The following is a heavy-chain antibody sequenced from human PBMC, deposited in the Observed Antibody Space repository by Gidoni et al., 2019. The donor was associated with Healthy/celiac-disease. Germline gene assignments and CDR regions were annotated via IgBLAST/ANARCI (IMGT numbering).Heavy chain of an antibody. CDR1: GGSFSGYY. CDR3: ARVLTRKVTPMIRYFDL. Sequence: QAQLQQWGAGLLKPSETLSLTCAVYGGSFSGYYLRRIRQPPGKGLEWIGEINHSGSTNYNPSLKSRVTISVDTSKNQFSLKLSSVTAADTAVYYCARVLTRKVTPMIRYFDLWGRGTLVTVSS. V-gene: IGHV4-34*01. D-gene: IGHD2-15*01. CDR2: INHSGST. J-gene: IGHJ2*01.